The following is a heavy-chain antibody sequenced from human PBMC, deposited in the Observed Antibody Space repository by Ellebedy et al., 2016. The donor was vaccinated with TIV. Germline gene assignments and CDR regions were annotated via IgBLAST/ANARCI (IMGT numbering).Heavy chain of an antibody. CDR2: IYYSGST. D-gene: IGHD6-19*01. V-gene: IGHV4-59*01. CDR3: ARVKYNSGWPIDY. Sequence: SETLSLTXTVSGGSISSYYWSWIRQPPGKGLEWIGYIYYSGSTNYNPSLKSRVTISVDTSKNQFSLKLSSVTAADTAVYYCARVKYNSGWPIDYWGQGTLVTVSS. CDR1: GGSISSYY. J-gene: IGHJ4*02.